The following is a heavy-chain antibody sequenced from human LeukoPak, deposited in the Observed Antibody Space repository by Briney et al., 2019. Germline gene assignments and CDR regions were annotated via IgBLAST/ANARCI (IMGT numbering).Heavy chain of an antibody. CDR2: ISSSSSYI. CDR3: ARDRIAAVNWFDP. D-gene: IGHD6-13*01. Sequence: GGSLRLSCAASEFTISSYSMNWVRQAPGKGLEWDSSISSSSSYIYYADSVKGRFTISRDNAKNSLYLQMNSLRAEDTAVYYCARDRIAAVNWFDPWGQGTLVTVSS. V-gene: IGHV3-21*01. J-gene: IGHJ5*02. CDR1: EFTISSYS.